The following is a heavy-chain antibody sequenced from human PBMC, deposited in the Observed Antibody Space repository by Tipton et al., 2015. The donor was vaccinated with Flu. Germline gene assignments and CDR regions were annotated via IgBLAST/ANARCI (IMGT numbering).Heavy chain of an antibody. Sequence: TLSLTCTVSGDSITYYYWTWIRQPAGKGLEWIGRIYTTGSTNYNPSLQSRVTISVDTSKNQFSLNVRSVTAADTAVYYCARLVGKYFPSWVDYWGQGSLVTVSS. CDR1: GDSITYYY. D-gene: IGHD1-1*01. V-gene: IGHV4-4*07. J-gene: IGHJ4*02. CDR2: IYTTGST. CDR3: ARLVGKYFPSWVDY.